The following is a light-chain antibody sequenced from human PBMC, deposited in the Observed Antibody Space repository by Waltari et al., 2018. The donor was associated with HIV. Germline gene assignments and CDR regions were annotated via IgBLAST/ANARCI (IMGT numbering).Light chain of an antibody. J-gene: IGKJ4*01. CDR1: QNISNF. CDR3: QQSYSTPPT. CDR2: AAS. V-gene: IGKV1-39*01. Sequence: DIQMTQSPSSLSASLGDRATITCRASQNISNFLNWYQMKPGKAPTLLIRAASSLHSGVSSRVTGSGSVTDFTLTISSLQREDFASYSCQQSYSTPPTFGGGTKVEIK.